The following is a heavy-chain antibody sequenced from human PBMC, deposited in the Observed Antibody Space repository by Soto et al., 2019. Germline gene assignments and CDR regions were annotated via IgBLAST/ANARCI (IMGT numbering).Heavy chain of an antibody. Sequence: QVQLVESGGGVVQPGRSLRLSCAASGFTFSSYGMHWVRQAPGKGLEWVAVIWYDGSNKYYADSVKGRFTISRDNSKNTLYLQMNSLRAEDTAVYYCASGIVGATPFDCWGQGTLVTVSS. J-gene: IGHJ4*02. CDR2: IWYDGSNK. CDR1: GFTFSSYG. CDR3: ASGIVGATPFDC. D-gene: IGHD1-26*01. V-gene: IGHV3-33*01.